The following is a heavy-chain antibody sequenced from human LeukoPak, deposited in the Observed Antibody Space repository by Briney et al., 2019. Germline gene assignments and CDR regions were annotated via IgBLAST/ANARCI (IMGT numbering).Heavy chain of an antibody. D-gene: IGHD4-23*01. V-gene: IGHV1-69*04. CDR3: ATAVVTPPRTDNYYYYGMDV. Sequence: WASVKVSCKASGGTFSSYAISWVRQAPGQGLEWMGRIIPILGIANYAQKFQGRVTMTEDTSTDTAYMELSSLRSEDTAVYYCATAVVTPPRTDNYYYYGMDVWGQGTTVTVSS. CDR1: GGTFSSYA. CDR2: IIPILGIA. J-gene: IGHJ6*02.